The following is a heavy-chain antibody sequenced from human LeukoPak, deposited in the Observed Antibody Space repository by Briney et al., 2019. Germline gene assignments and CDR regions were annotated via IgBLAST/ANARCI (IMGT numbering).Heavy chain of an antibody. CDR1: GDSVSSNGIA. CDR2: TSYTSKWYN. J-gene: IGHJ4*02. CDR3: ARAQSGFYTY. D-gene: IGHD3-3*01. V-gene: IGHV6-1*01. Sequence: QALSLTCAISGDSVSSNGIAWDWIRQSPSRGLEWLGRTSYTSKWYNDYAVSVRGRMTINPDTSKNQFSLQLNSVTPEDSAVYYCARAQSGFYTYWGQGTQVTVPS.